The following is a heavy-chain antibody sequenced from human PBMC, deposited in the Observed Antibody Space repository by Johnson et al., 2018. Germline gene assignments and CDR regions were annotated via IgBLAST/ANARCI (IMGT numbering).Heavy chain of an antibody. CDR2: ISYDGDNK. J-gene: IGHJ6*03. V-gene: IGHV3-30*18. CDR1: GFTFNSYT. Sequence: VQLVESGGGVVQSGRSLRLSCAASGFTFNSYTMHWVRQAPGKGLEWVAVISYDGDNKYYADSVKGRFTLSRDSSKKTVYLEMNSLRLEDTAVYYCAKDSVVADPYYYYMDVWGKGTTVIVSS. D-gene: IGHD5/OR15-5a*01. CDR3: AKDSVVADPYYYYMDV.